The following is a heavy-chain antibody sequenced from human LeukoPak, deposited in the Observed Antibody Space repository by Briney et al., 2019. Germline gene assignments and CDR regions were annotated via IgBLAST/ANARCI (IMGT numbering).Heavy chain of an antibody. Sequence: GGSLRLSCAASGFTFSTYWMSWGRQAPGKGLEWVANIKQDGSEKYYVDSVKGRFTISRDNAKNSLYLQMNSLRAEDTAMYYCARDSAGNDYWGQGTLVTVSS. CDR1: GFTFSTYW. J-gene: IGHJ4*02. V-gene: IGHV3-7*01. D-gene: IGHD6-13*01. CDR2: IKQDGSEK. CDR3: ARDSAGNDY.